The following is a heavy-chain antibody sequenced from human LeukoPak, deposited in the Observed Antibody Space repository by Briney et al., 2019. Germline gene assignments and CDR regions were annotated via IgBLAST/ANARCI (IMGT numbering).Heavy chain of an antibody. CDR3: ARVDTVMAYYFDL. CDR1: GFTVSTNC. D-gene: IGHD5-18*01. J-gene: IGHJ4*02. V-gene: IGHV3-53*04. Sequence: GGSLRLSCAASGFTVSTNCMTWVRQAPGKGLEWVSTIYSSGTTYYADSVMGRFTISRHNSRNTLYLQMNSLRAEDTAVYYCARVDTVMAYYFDLWGQGTLVTVSS. CDR2: IYSSGTT.